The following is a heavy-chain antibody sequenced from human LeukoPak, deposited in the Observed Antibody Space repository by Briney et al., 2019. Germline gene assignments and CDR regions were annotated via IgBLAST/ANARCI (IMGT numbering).Heavy chain of an antibody. Sequence: ASVKVPCKASGYTFTSYGISWVRQAPGQGLEWMGWISAYNGNTNYAQKLQGRVTMTTDTSTSTAYMELRSLGSDDTAVYYCARDRRNILTGQPTDYWGQGTLVTVSS. CDR2: ISAYNGNT. D-gene: IGHD3-9*01. CDR1: GYTFTSYG. CDR3: ARDRRNILTGQPTDY. J-gene: IGHJ4*02. V-gene: IGHV1-18*01.